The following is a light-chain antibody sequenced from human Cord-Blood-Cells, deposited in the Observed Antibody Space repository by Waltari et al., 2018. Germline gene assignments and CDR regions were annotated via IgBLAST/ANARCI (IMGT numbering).Light chain of an antibody. Sequence: QSALTQPRSVSGSPGHSVTIPCTRTSSDVGGYNYVSWYQHNPGKAPKLMIYDVSKRPSGVPDRFSGSKSGNTASLTISGLQAEDDADYYCCSYAGSYTWVFGGGTKLTVL. CDR2: DVS. CDR1: SSDVGGYNY. CDR3: CSYAGSYTWV. J-gene: IGLJ3*02. V-gene: IGLV2-11*01.